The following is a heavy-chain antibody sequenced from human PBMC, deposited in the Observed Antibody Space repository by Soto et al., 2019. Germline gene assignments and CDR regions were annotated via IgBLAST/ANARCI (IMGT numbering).Heavy chain of an antibody. CDR2: ISDGGDLT. Sequence: PGGSLRLSCAASGFAFSSHPMSWVRQAPERGLEWVSGISDGGDLTYNADSVKGRFTISRDNPKNILFLQMNSLRAEGTALYYCARRAFGSSRSFDLWGQGTMVTVSS. CDR1: GFAFSSHP. CDR3: ARRAFGSSRSFDL. D-gene: IGHD6-6*01. J-gene: IGHJ3*01. V-gene: IGHV3-23*01.